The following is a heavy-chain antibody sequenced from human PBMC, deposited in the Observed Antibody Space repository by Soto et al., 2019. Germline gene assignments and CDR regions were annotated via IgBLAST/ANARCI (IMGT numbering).Heavy chain of an antibody. CDR1: GYTFTSYG. CDR3: ARMGGGWDYYGSGSPYYYYYYMDV. V-gene: IGHV1-18*01. CDR2: ISAYSGNT. D-gene: IGHD3-10*01. J-gene: IGHJ6*03. Sequence: ASVKVSCKASGYTFTSYGISWVRQAPGQGLEWMGWISAYSGNTNYAQKLQGRVTMTTDTSTSTAYMELRSLRSDDTAVYYCARMGGGWDYYGSGSPYYYYYYMDVRAKGTTVTVSS.